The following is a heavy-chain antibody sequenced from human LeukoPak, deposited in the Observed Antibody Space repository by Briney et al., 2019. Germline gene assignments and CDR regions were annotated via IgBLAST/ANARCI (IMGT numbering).Heavy chain of an antibody. J-gene: IGHJ5*02. Sequence: ASVKVSCKASGYTFTSYYMHWVRQAPGQGLEWMGIINPSGGSTSYAQKFQGRVTMTRDTSTSTVYMELSSLRSEDTAVYYCARVVEPRVVINNWFDPWGQGTLVTVSS. D-gene: IGHD3-3*01. CDR2: INPSGGST. CDR1: GYTFTSYY. CDR3: ARVVEPRVVINNWFDP. V-gene: IGHV1-46*03.